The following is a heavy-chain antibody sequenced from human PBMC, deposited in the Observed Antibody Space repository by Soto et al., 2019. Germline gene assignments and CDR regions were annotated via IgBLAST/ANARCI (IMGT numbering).Heavy chain of an antibody. CDR2: ISPYNSNR. D-gene: IGHD6-13*01. CDR3: ARVPASSIWRSDLYFGMDV. V-gene: IGHV1-18*01. CDR1: GYSFTNYA. J-gene: IGHJ6*02. Sequence: ASVKVSCKASGYSFTNYAISWVRQAPGQGLEWMGWISPYNSNRNYAQKFQGRVTMTTDTSTSTAYMELRSLRSDDTAVYYCARVPASSIWRSDLYFGMDVWGQGTTVTVSS.